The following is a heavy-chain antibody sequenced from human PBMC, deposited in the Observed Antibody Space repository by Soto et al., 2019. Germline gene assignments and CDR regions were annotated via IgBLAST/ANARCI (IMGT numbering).Heavy chain of an antibody. J-gene: IGHJ1*01. V-gene: IGHV4-59*01. D-gene: IGHD3-16*02. CDR1: GGSISSYY. CDR2: IYYSGST. Sequence: SETLSLTCTVSGGSISSYYWSWIRQPPGKGLEWIGYIYYSGSTNYNPSLKSRVTISVDTSKNQFSLKLSSVTAADTAVYYCARTEFGRDPVIFQHWGQGTLVTVSS. CDR3: ARTEFGRDPVIFQH.